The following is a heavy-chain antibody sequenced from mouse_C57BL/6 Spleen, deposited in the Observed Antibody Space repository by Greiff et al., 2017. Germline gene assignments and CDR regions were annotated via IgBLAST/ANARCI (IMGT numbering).Heavy chain of an antibody. CDR3: ARGDSYWYFDV. CDR2: ISYSGST. Sequence: EVQLQQSGPGMVKPSQSLSLTCTVTGYSITSGYDWHCIRHFPGNKLEWMGYISYSGSTNYNPSLKSRISITHDTSKNHFFLKLNSVTTEDTATYYCARGDSYWYFDVWGTGATVTVSS. V-gene: IGHV3-1*01. CDR1: GYSITSGYD. J-gene: IGHJ1*03.